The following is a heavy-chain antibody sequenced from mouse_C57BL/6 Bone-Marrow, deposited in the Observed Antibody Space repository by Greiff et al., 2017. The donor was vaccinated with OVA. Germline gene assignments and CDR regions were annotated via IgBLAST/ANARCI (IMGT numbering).Heavy chain of an antibody. Sequence: QVQLQQPGAELVKPGASVKLSCKASGYTFTSYWMQWVKQRPGQGLEWIGEIDPSDSYTNYNQKFKDKATLTVDTSSSTAYMQLSSLTSEDSAVYYCAPIYYGNSYWYFDVWGTGTTVTVSS. CDR1: GYTFTSYW. V-gene: IGHV1-50*01. D-gene: IGHD2-1*01. J-gene: IGHJ1*03. CDR3: APIYYGNSYWYFDV. CDR2: IDPSDSYT.